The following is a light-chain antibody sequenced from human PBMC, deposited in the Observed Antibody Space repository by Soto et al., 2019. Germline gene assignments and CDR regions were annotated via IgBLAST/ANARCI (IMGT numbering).Light chain of an antibody. Sequence: EIVMTQSPATLSVSPGERATLSCRASQSVSSNLAWYQQKPGQAPRLLIYGASTRATGIPARFSGSGSGTKFTPTLSSLQSEDFAVYYCQQYNNWPPVTFGQGTRLEIK. V-gene: IGKV3-15*01. CDR3: QQYNNWPPVT. CDR1: QSVSSN. J-gene: IGKJ5*01. CDR2: GAS.